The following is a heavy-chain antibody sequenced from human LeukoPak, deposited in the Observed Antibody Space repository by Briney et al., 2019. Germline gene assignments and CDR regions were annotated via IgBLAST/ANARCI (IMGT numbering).Heavy chain of an antibody. Sequence: SETLSLTCTVSGGSISSYYWSWIRQPPGKGLEWIGYIYYSGSTNYNPSLKSRVTISVDTSKNQFSLKLSSVTAADTAVYYCARAGSRVGATKGGDYWGQGTLVTVSS. CDR3: ARAGSRVGATKGGDY. J-gene: IGHJ4*02. CDR1: GGSISSYY. CDR2: IYYSGST. D-gene: IGHD1-26*01. V-gene: IGHV4-59*01.